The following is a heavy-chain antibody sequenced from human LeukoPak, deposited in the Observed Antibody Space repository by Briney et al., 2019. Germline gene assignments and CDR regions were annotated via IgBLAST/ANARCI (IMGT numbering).Heavy chain of an antibody. V-gene: IGHV3-66*01. CDR3: ARLRPPYGDYLH. Sequence: GGSLRLSCAASGFTVTTNYLSWVRQAPGKGLEWVSVIHSDGSTYYADSVKGRFTISRDNFMNTLYLQMDSLRAEDTAVYYCARLRPPYGDYLHWGQGTLVTVSS. CDR2: IHSDGST. D-gene: IGHD4-17*01. CDR1: GFTVTTNY. J-gene: IGHJ4*02.